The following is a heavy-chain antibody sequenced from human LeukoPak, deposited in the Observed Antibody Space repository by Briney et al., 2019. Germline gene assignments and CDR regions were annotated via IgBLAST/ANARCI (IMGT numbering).Heavy chain of an antibody. CDR1: GYTLTELS. J-gene: IGHJ4*02. CDR3: AILGEDSSGYYPDY. D-gene: IGHD3-22*01. CDR2: FDPEDGET. Sequence: ASVKVSCKVSGYTLTELSMHWVRQAPGKGLEWMGGFDPEDGETIYAQKFQGRVTMTEDTSTDTAYMELSSLRSEDTAVYYCAILGEDSSGYYPDYWGQGTLVTVSS. V-gene: IGHV1-24*01.